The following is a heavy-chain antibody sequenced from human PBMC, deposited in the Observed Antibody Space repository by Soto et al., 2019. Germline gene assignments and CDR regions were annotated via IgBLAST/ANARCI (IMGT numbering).Heavy chain of an antibody. CDR2: CDPEDGET. D-gene: IGHD1-20*01. Sequence: QVQLVQSGAEVKKPGASVKVSCKVSGYTLTELSMHWVRQAPGKGLEWMGGCDPEDGETIYAQKFQGRVTMTEDTSTGAAYMELGSLRSEDTAVYYCATDSSIIPRIPNFPGVSTSPDYYYGMDVWGQGTTVTVSS. J-gene: IGHJ6*02. V-gene: IGHV1-24*01. CDR1: GYTLTELS. CDR3: ATDSSIIPRIPNFPGVSTSPDYYYGMDV.